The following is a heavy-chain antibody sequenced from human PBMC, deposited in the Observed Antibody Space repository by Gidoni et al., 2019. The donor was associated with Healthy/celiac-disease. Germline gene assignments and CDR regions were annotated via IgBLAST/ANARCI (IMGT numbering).Heavy chain of an antibody. CDR1: GFTFSDYY. V-gene: IGHV3-11*01. J-gene: IGHJ4*02. Sequence: QVQLVESGGGLVKPGGSLRLSCAASGFTFSDYYMSWIRQAPGKGLGGVSYISSSGSTIYYADSVKGRFTISRDNAKNSLYRQMNSLRAEDTAVYYCARERGRIPRSSIAADYWGQGTLVTVSS. CDR2: ISSSGSTI. D-gene: IGHD6-6*01. CDR3: ARERGRIPRSSIAADY.